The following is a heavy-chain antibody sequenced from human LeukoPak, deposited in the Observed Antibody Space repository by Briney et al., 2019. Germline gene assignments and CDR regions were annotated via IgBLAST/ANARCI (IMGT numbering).Heavy chain of an antibody. V-gene: IGHV1-8*01. CDR1: GYTFTSYD. D-gene: IGHD5-12*01. CDR3: ASHRLVATIIRSEYGMDV. CDR2: MNPNSGNT. J-gene: IGHJ6*02. Sequence: ASVKVSCKASGYTFTSYDINWVRQATGQGLEWMGWMNPNSGNTGYGQKFQGRVTMTRNTSISTAYMELSSLRSEDTAVYYCASHRLVATIIRSEYGMDVWGQGTTVTVSS.